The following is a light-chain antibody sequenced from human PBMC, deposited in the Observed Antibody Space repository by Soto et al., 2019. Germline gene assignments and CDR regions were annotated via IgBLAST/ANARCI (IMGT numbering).Light chain of an antibody. CDR3: SSYTSSSTYV. CDR1: SSDVGGYNY. CDR2: DVS. Sequence: QSALTQPASVSGSPGQSITISCTGTSSDVGGYNYVSWYQQHPAKAPKLMIYDVSSRPSGVSNRFSGSKSGNTASLTISGLQAEDEADYYCSSYTSSSTYVFGTGTKLTVL. V-gene: IGLV2-14*01. J-gene: IGLJ1*01.